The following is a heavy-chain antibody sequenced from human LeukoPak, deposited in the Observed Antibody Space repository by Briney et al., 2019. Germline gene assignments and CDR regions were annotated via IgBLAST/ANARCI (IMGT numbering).Heavy chain of an antibody. J-gene: IGHJ4*02. CDR3: AKDGGSSSWYGDWYYFDY. CDR1: GFTFSSYA. D-gene: IGHD6-13*01. Sequence: VGSLRLSSAASGFTFSSYAMSWVGQAPGKGLESVSAISVSGGSTYYAESVKGRFTISRDNSKNTLYLQMNSLRAEDTAVYYCAKDGGSSSWYGDWYYFDYWGQGTLVTVSS. CDR2: ISVSGGST. V-gene: IGHV3-23*01.